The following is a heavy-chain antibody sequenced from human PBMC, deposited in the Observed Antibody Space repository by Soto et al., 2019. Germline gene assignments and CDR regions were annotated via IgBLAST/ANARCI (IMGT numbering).Heavy chain of an antibody. V-gene: IGHV1-18*01. CDR1: GYTFTDFG. CDR3: ARDYGGWGEDWFDP. D-gene: IGHD3-16*01. Sequence: QVHLVQSGGEMKKLGASVKVSCKASGYTFTDFGISWVRQAPGQGLEWMGWISGFDGDRNYAQKFQGRVTLTTDTSATTAYMELRSLTSDDAAIYYCARDYGGWGEDWFDPWGQGTLVIVSS. J-gene: IGHJ5*02. CDR2: ISGFDGDR.